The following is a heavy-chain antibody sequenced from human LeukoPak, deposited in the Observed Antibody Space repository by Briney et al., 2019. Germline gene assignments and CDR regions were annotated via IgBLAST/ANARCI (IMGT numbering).Heavy chain of an antibody. V-gene: IGHV5-51*01. CDR1: GYSFTKYW. Sequence: GESLKISCKGSGYSFTKYWIGWVRQMPGKDLEWMGIIYPGDSDTRYSPSFQGQVTISADKSISTAYLQWSSLKAPDTAMYHCAIRLGPGAFNICGQGTMVTVSS. D-gene: IGHD3-16*01. J-gene: IGHJ3*02. CDR2: IYPGDSDT. CDR3: AIRLGPGAFNI.